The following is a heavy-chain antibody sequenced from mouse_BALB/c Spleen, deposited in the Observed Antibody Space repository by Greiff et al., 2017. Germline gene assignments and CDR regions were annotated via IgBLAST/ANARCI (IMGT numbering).Heavy chain of an antibody. V-gene: IGHV5-9-4*01. Sequence: EVKLMESGGGLVKPGGSLKLSCAASGFTFSSYAMSWVRQSPEKRLEWVAEISSGGSYTYYPDTVTGRFTISRDNAKNTLYLEMSSLRSEDTAMYYCARKGARGYAMDYWGQGTSVTVSS. CDR2: ISSGGSYT. CDR3: ARKGARGYAMDY. CDR1: GFTFSSYA. D-gene: IGHD3-1*01. J-gene: IGHJ4*01.